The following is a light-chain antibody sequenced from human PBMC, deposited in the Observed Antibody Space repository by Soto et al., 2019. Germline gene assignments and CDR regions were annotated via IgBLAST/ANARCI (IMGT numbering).Light chain of an antibody. J-gene: IGLJ1*01. CDR1: SSDVGGYNY. CDR2: DVS. CDR3: SSYTSSSTLEV. V-gene: IGLV2-14*01. Sequence: QSVLPKPASVSGSPGQSITISCHGTSSDVGGYNYVSWYQQHPGKAPKLMIYDVSNRPSGVSNRFSGSKSGNTASLTISGLQAEDEADYYCSSYTSSSTLEVFGTGTKVTVL.